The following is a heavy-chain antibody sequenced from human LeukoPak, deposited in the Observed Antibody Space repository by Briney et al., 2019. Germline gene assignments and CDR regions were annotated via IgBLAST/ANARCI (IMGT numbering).Heavy chain of an antibody. J-gene: IGHJ4*02. Sequence: GASVKVSCKASGYIFTSYDINWVRQATGQGLEWMGWMNPNSGNTGYAQKFQGRVTITRNTSISTAYMELSSLRSEDTAVYYCASQGGTGDRGNYFDYWGQGTLVTVSS. V-gene: IGHV1-8*03. D-gene: IGHD7-27*01. CDR3: ASQGGTGDRGNYFDY. CDR1: GYIFTSYD. CDR2: MNPNSGNT.